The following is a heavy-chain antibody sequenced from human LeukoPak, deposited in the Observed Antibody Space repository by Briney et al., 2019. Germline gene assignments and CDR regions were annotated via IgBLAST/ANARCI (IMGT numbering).Heavy chain of an antibody. V-gene: IGHV4-39*01. D-gene: IGHD3-3*01. CDR2: IYYSGST. CDR1: GGSISSYY. Sequence: SETLSLTCTVSGGSISSYYWGWIRQPPGKGLEWIGSIYYSGSTYYNPSLKSRVTISVDTSKNQFSLKLSSVTAADTAVYYCASCTIFGVVYCDYWGQGTLVTVSS. CDR3: ASCTIFGVVYCDY. J-gene: IGHJ4*02.